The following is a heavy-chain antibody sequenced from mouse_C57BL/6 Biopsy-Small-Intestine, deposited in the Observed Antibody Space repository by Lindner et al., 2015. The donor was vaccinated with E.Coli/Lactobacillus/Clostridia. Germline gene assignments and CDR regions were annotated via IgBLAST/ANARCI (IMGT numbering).Heavy chain of an antibody. J-gene: IGHJ4*01. V-gene: IGHV1-82*01. CDR3: ARSHSGFYAMDY. Sequence: VQLQESGPDLVKPGASVKISCKASAYAFSTSWMNWVKQRPGKGLEWIGRIYPENGDANYNGKFKGKATLTADKSPSTAYMQLSSLTSEDSAVYFCARSHSGFYAMDYWGQGTSVTVSS. CDR1: AYAFSTSW. D-gene: IGHD1-3*01. CDR2: IYPENGDA.